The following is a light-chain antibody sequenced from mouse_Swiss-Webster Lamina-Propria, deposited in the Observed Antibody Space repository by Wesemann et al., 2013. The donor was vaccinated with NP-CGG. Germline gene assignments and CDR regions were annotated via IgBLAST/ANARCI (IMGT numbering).Light chain of an antibody. CDR3: WQGTHFPRT. J-gene: IGKJ1*01. Sequence: DAVMTQTPLSLPVSLGDQASISCRSSQSLENSNGNTYLNWYLQKPGQSPQLLIYRVSNRFSGVLDRFSGSGSGTDFTLKISRVEAEDLGVYYCWQGTHFPRTFGGGTKLEIK. CDR2: RVS. V-gene: IGKV1-122*01. CDR1: QSLENSNGNTY.